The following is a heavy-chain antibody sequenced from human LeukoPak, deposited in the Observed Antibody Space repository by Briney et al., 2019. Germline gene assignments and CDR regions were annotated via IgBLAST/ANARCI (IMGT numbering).Heavy chain of an antibody. Sequence: GGSLRLSCAASGLTFSSHWMSWVRQAPGKGLELVANINQDGSEKSYVDSVKGRFTISRDNAKNSLYLQMNSLRAEDTAFYYCARDGADSGLYFDYWGQGTLVTVSS. CDR1: GLTFSSHW. D-gene: IGHD4/OR15-4a*01. CDR3: ARDGADSGLYFDY. J-gene: IGHJ4*02. V-gene: IGHV3-7*01. CDR2: INQDGSEK.